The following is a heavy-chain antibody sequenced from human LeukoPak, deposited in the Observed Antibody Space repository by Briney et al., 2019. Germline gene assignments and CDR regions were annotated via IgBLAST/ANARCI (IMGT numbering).Heavy chain of an antibody. J-gene: IGHJ4*02. CDR3: ANKVYCSTTSCYHAGY. V-gene: IGHV4-4*02. CDR2: IYHSGTT. D-gene: IGHD2-2*01. Sequence: YPSETLSLTCAVSGESVSSSNWWSWVRQPPGKGLEWIGEIYHSGTTNYDPSLKSRVTISIDTSRNQFSLRLTSVTAADTAVYYCANKVYCSTTSCYHAGYWGQGTLVTVSS. CDR1: GESVSSSNW.